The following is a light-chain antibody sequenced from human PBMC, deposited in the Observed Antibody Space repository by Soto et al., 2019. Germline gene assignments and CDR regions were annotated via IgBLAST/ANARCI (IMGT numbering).Light chain of an antibody. CDR1: QSVSSN. CDR2: GAS. CDR3: LQDNNSPLL. Sequence: EIVMTQSPATLSVSPGERATLSCRASQSVSSNLAWYQQKPGQAPRLLIYGASTRATGIPARFSGSGSGTAFTLTFISQQSEDFPVYYRLQDNNSPLLFGGGTKVEIQ. V-gene: IGKV3-15*01. J-gene: IGKJ4*01.